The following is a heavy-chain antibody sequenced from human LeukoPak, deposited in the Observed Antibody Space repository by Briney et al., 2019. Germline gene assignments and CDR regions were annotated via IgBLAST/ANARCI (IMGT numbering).Heavy chain of an antibody. J-gene: IGHJ6*03. D-gene: IGHD1-14*01. CDR1: GGSISSSNW. CDR2: IYHSGST. Sequence: SETLSLTCAVSGGSISSSNWWSWVRQPPGKGLEWIGEIYHSGSTNYNPSLKSRVTISVDKSKNQFSLKLSSVTAADTAVYYCARAGNYYYYYMDVWGKGTTVTVSS. CDR3: ARAGNYYYYYMDV. V-gene: IGHV4-4*02.